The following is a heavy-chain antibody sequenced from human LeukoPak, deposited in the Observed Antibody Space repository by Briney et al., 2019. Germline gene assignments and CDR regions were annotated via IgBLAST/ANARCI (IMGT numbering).Heavy chain of an antibody. CDR3: ARDHGSGWYDFDY. Sequence: ASVKVSCKASGYTFTGYYMHWVRQAPGQGLEWMGWINPNSGGTNYAQKFQGRVTMTRDTSISTAYMELSRLRSDDTAVYYCARDHGSGWYDFDYWGQGTLVTVSS. J-gene: IGHJ4*02. D-gene: IGHD6-19*01. CDR1: GYTFTGYY. V-gene: IGHV1-2*02. CDR2: INPNSGGT.